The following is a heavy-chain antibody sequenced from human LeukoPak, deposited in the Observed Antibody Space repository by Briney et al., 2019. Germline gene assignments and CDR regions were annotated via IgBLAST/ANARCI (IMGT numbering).Heavy chain of an antibody. J-gene: IGHJ6*02. CDR3: ARDRHYYYYGMDV. CDR1: GGSFSGYY. CDR2: INHSGST. V-gene: IGHV4-34*01. Sequence: PSETLSLTCAVYGGSFSGYYWSWIRQPPGKGLEWIGEINHSGSTNYNPSLKSRVTISVDTSKNQFSLKLSSVTAADTAVYYCARDRHYYYYGMDVWGQGTTVTVSS.